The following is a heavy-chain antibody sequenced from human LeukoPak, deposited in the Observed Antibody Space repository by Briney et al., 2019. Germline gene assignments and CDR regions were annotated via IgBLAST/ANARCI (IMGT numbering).Heavy chain of an antibody. D-gene: IGHD2/OR15-2a*01. CDR3: AKTLFYDRGHETFQH. J-gene: IGHJ1*01. V-gene: IGHV3-23*01. CDR1: GFTFSSYA. CDR2: ISGSGGST. Sequence: GWSLRLACAASGFTFSSYAMSWVRQAPGKGLALVSAISGSGGSTNYAPSVKGRFTISRDNSKHTLYLQMNSLRAEDTAVYYCAKTLFYDRGHETFQHWGQGTLVTVSS.